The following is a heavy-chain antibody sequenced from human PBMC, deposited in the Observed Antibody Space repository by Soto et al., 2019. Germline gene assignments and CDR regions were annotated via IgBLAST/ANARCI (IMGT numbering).Heavy chain of an antibody. CDR1: GVSVYSYS. D-gene: IGHD6-19*01. CDR2: ISSSSSTI. J-gene: IGHJ3*02. CDR3: ARETDWGSGWADAFDI. V-gene: IGHV3-48*01. Sequence: PGGCMELASAASGVSVYSYSMAGVRKTPGKGLEWVSYISSSSSTIYYADSVKGRFTISRDNAKNSLYLQMNSLRAEDTAVYYCARETDWGSGWADAFDIWGQGTVVTVS.